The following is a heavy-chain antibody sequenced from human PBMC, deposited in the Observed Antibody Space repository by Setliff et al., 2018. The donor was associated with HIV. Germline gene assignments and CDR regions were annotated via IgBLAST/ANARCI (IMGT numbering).Heavy chain of an antibody. CDR3: ARHCSGGTCYGPDAENFLH. D-gene: IGHD2-15*01. CDR2: IYASGST. J-gene: IGHJ1*01. CDR1: GDSIGSYS. V-gene: IGHV4-4*09. Sequence: PSETLSLTCTVSGDSIGSYSWNWIRQPPGKGLEWIGYIYASGSTNYNPSLKSRVTISVDTSKNQFFLKLSSVNAADTAVYYCARHCSGGTCYGPDAENFLHWGQGTLVTVSS.